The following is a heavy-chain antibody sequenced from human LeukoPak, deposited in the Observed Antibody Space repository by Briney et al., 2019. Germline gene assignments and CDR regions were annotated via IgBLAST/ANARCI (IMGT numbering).Heavy chain of an antibody. Sequence: GGSLRLSCAASGFTFSSYSMNWVRQAPGKGLEWVSSISSSSSYIYYADSVKGRFTISRDNAKNSLYLQMNSLRAEDTAVYYCARDLLVGTVFAAGNWFDPWGQGTLVTVSS. CDR1: GFTFSSYS. J-gene: IGHJ5*02. V-gene: IGHV3-21*01. CDR3: ARDLLVGTVFAAGNWFDP. CDR2: ISSSSSYI. D-gene: IGHD2-15*01.